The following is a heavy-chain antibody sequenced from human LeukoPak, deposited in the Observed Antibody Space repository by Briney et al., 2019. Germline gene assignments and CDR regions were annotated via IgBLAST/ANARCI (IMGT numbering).Heavy chain of an antibody. D-gene: IGHD2-15*01. CDR3: ARAGRRISDAFDI. CDR2: IYYSGST. Sequence: SQTLSLTCTVSGGSISSGGYYWSWIRQHPGKGLEWIGYIYYSGSTNYNPSLKSRVTMSVDTSKNQFSLKLSSVTAADTAVYYCARAGRRISDAFDIWGQGTLVTVSS. V-gene: IGHV4-31*03. CDR1: GGSISSGGYY. J-gene: IGHJ3*02.